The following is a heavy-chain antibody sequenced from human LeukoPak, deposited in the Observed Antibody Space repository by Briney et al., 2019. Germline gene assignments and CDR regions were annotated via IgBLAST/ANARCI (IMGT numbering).Heavy chain of an antibody. D-gene: IGHD2-8*01. J-gene: IGHJ4*02. Sequence: ASVKVSCKASGYTFTSYDINWVRQATGQGLEWMGWMNPNSGNTGYAQKFQGRVTMTRNTSISTAYMELSSLRSEDTAVYYRARGTGYCTNGVCYNDFDYWGQATLVTASS. V-gene: IGHV1-8*01. CDR3: ARGTGYCTNGVCYNDFDY. CDR2: MNPNSGNT. CDR1: GYTFTSYD.